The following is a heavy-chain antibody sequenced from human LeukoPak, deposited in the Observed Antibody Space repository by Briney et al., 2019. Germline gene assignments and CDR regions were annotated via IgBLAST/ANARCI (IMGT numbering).Heavy chain of an antibody. V-gene: IGHV3-48*03. J-gene: IGHJ4*02. CDR3: AVVGVLLIYATFDY. CDR1: GFIFSSYE. Sequence: TGGSLRLSCTASGFIFSSYEMNWVRQAPGKGLEWVSYISGDGSTRSYADSVRGRFTISRDNGQNSLYLQMPRRTPPCTAVYYCAVVGVLLIYATFDYWGQGTLVTVSS. CDR2: ISGDGSTR. D-gene: IGHD2-8*01.